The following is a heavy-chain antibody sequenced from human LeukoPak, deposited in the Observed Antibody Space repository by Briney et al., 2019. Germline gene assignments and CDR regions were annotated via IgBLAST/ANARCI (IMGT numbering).Heavy chain of an antibody. CDR3: ARDAPQVPAAGVLAS. D-gene: IGHD6-13*01. Sequence: GGSLRLSCAASGFTFSNNYMSWVRQAPGKGLEWVSVMYSGGSTNYNASVKGRFTFSRDISKNTLYLQMNGLRTEDTAMYYCARDAPQVPAAGVLASWGQGTLVTVSS. CDR1: GFTFSNNY. V-gene: IGHV3-53*01. CDR2: MYSGGST. J-gene: IGHJ4*02.